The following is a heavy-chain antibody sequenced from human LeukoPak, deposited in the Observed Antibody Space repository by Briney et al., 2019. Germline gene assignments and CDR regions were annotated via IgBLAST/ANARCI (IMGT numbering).Heavy chain of an antibody. D-gene: IGHD3-22*01. CDR1: GGTFSRYA. CDR3: ARAVTYDSSGYRWFDP. Sequence: SVKVSCKASGGTFSRYAISWVRQAPGQGLEWMGGISPIFGTVNYAQKFQGRVTITADESTSTAYMELSSLRSEDTAVYYCARAVTYDSSGYRWFDPWGQGTLVTVSS. J-gene: IGHJ5*02. CDR2: ISPIFGTV. V-gene: IGHV1-69*13.